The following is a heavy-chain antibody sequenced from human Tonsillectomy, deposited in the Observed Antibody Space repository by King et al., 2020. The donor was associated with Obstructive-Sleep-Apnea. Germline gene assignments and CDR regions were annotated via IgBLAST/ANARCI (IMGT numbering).Heavy chain of an antibody. CDR2: IYYTGST. CDR3: ARPWATVTHSGAFDI. J-gene: IGHJ3*02. V-gene: IGHV4-39*07. D-gene: IGHD4-17*01. CDR1: GGSISSSSYY. Sequence: QLQESGPGLVKPSETLSLMCTVSGGSISSSSYYWGWIRQPPGKGLEWIGSIYYTGSTYYNPSLKSRVTISIDTSKNQFSLKLTSVTAADTAVYYFARPWATVTHSGAFDIWGQGTMVTVSS.